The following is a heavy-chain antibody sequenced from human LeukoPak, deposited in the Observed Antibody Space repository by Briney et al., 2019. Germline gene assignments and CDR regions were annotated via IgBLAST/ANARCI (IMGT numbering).Heavy chain of an antibody. D-gene: IGHD3-10*01. Sequence: SETLSFTCTVSGGSISSSSYYWGWIRQPPGKGLEWIGSIYYSGSTYYNPSLKSRVTISVDTSKNQFSLKLSSVTAADTAVYYCARLSSYGSGSYYSSTGAFDIWGQGTMVTVSS. J-gene: IGHJ3*02. CDR3: ARLSSYGSGSYYSSTGAFDI. CDR1: GGSISSSSYY. CDR2: IYYSGST. V-gene: IGHV4-39*01.